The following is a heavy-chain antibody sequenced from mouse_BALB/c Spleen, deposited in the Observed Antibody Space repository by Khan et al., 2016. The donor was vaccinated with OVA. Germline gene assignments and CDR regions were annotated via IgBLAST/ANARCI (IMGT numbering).Heavy chain of an antibody. CDR3: ARSIMAN. V-gene: IGHV3-2*02. CDR1: GYSITSDYA. Sequence: EVQLVESGPGLVKPSQSLSLTCTVTGYSITSDYAWNWIRQFPGNKLEWMGYISYSGSTSYNPSLKIRISITPDTSKNQFFLQLNSVTTEDTATYYCARSIMANWGQGTTLTVSS. J-gene: IGHJ2*01. CDR2: ISYSGST.